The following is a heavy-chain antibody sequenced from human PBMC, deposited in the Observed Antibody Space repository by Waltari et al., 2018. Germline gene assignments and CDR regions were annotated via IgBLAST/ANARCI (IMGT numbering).Heavy chain of an antibody. CDR1: GFTFSSYA. V-gene: IGHV3-23*01. D-gene: IGHD3-16*02. CDR2: SSGSGGST. Sequence: EVQLLESGGGLVQPGGSLRLSCAASGFTFSSYAMSWVRQAPGKGLEWFSGSSGSGGSTYYADPVKGRFTISRDNSKNTLSLQMNSLRAEDTAVYYCAKGRLRLGELSANDYLGQGTLVTVSS. CDR3: AKGRLRLGELSANDY. J-gene: IGHJ4*02.